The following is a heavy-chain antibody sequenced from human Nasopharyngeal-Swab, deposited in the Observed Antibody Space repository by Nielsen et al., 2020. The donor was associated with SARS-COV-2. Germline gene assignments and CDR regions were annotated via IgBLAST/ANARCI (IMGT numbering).Heavy chain of an antibody. J-gene: IGHJ6*03. CDR3: ARESYCSSTSCSQDYYYYYMDV. CDR1: GGTFSSYA. CDR2: SIPIFGTA. V-gene: IGHV1-69*13. D-gene: IGHD2-2*01. Sequence: SVKVSCKASGGTFSSYAISWVRQAPGQGLEWMGGSIPIFGTANYAQKFQGGVTITADESTSTAYMELSSLRSEDTAVYYCARESYCSSTSCSQDYYYYYMDVWGKGTTVTVSS.